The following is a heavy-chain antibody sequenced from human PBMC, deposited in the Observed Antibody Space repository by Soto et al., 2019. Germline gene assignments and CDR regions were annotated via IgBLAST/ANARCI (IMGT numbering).Heavy chain of an antibody. J-gene: IGHJ6*02. D-gene: IGHD2-2*01. CDR1: GYSFMNYG. CDR2: ISGYNGYT. Sequence: ASVKVSCKASGYSFMNYGISWVRQAPGQGLDWMGWISGYNGYTKSAQKIQGRVTMTTDTSTSTAYMELRSLRSDDTAVYYCARAGEGTSSRCETEKFHGFWGVDVWGQGTTVTDSS. V-gene: IGHV1-18*01. CDR3: ARAGEGTSSRCETEKFHGFWGVDV.